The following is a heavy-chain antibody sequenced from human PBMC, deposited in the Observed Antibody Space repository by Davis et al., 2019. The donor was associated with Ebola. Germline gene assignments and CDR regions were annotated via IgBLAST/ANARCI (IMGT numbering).Heavy chain of an antibody. V-gene: IGHV4-59*11. CDR1: GDSINSHS. CDR3: ARDVSGDYPHWYFDL. J-gene: IGHJ2*01. CDR2: VHYSGST. Sequence: MPSETLSLTCTVSGDSINSHSWNWIRQPPGKGLEWIGYVHYSGSTNYHPSLKGRVTVSLDTSKNQFSVKLGSVTAADTAVYFCARDVSGDYPHWYFDLWGRGTLVTVSS. D-gene: IGHD6-19*01.